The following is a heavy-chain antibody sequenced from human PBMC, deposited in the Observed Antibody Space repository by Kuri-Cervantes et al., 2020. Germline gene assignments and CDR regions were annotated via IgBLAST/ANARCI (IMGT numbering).Heavy chain of an antibody. V-gene: IGHV3-7*01. CDR3: AREYGEDAFDI. CDR2: IKQDGSEK. D-gene: IGHD4-17*01. Sequence: GGSLRLSCAASGFTFSSYWMSWVRQAPGKGLEWVANIKQDGSEKYYVDSVEGRFTISRDNAKNSLYLQMNSLRAEDTAVYYCAREYGEDAFDIWGQGTMVTVSS. J-gene: IGHJ3*02. CDR1: GFTFSSYW.